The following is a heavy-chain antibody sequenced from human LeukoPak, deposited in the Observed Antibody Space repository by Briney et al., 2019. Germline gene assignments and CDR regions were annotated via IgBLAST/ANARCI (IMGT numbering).Heavy chain of an antibody. J-gene: IGHJ4*02. CDR2: IKGDGSST. Sequence: GGSLRLSCATSGFTFSNYWMHWVRHVPGKGLVWVSRIKGDGSSTRNADSVEGRFTISRDNAKNTLYLQMNSLRAEDTAMYFRAKEPPARLAYYFDYWGQGTLVTVSS. CDR3: AKEPPARLAYYFDY. CDR1: GFTFSNYW. V-gene: IGHV3-74*01.